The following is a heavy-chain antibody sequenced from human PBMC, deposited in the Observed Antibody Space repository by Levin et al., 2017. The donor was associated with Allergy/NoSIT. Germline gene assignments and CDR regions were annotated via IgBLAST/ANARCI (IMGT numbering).Heavy chain of an antibody. CDR3: ARDENPGAFDI. J-gene: IGHJ3*02. V-gene: IGHV3-48*01. CDR1: GFTFSSYS. CDR2: ISSSSSTI. Sequence: PGGSLRLSCAASGFTFSSYSMNWVRQAPGKGLEWVSYISSSSSTIYYADSVKGRFTISRDNAKNSLYLQMNSLRAEDTAVYYCARDENPGAFDIWGQGTMVTVSS.